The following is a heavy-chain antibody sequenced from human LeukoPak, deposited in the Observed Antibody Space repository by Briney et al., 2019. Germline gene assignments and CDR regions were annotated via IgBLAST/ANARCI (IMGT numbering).Heavy chain of an antibody. CDR3: ARSMLLRYYFDY. CDR1: GFTFSSYW. CDR2: IKQDGSEK. J-gene: IGHJ4*02. D-gene: IGHD3-10*02. V-gene: IGHV3-7*01. Sequence: GGSLRLSCAVSGFTFSSYWMNWVRQAPGKGLEWVANIKQDGSEKYYVDSVKGRFTVSRDNANNSLYLQVNSLRAEDTAVYYCARSMLLRYYFDYWGLGTLVIVSS.